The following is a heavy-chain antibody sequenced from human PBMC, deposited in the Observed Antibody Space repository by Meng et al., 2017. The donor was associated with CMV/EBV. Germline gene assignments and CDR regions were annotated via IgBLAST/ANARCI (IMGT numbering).Heavy chain of an antibody. CDR2: IYYSGSI. J-gene: IGHJ5*02. D-gene: IGHD3-3*01. Sequence: SQTLSLTCTVFGGSISSSSYYWGWLRQPPGKGLDWIGSIYYSGSIYYNTSLKSRVTISVDTSKNQFSLKLSSVTAASTAVYYCARASLVNDFWSGALRWFDPWGQGTLVTVSS. CDR3: ARASLVNDFWSGALRWFDP. CDR1: GGSISSSSYY. V-gene: IGHV4-39*01.